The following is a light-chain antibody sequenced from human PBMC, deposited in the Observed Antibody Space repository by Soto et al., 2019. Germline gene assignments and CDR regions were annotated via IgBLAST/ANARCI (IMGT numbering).Light chain of an antibody. CDR1: QSVSSN. CDR2: GAS. J-gene: IGKJ1*01. Sequence: EIVMTQSPATLAVSPGERATLSCRASQSVSSNLAWYQQKPGQAPRLLIYGASTRATGIPARFSGSGSGTEFTLTISSLQSEDCATYYCQQYNSYSTFGQGTKVDIK. CDR3: QQYNSYST. V-gene: IGKV3-15*01.